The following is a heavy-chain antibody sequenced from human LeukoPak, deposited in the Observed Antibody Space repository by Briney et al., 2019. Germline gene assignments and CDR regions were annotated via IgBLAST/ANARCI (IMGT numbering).Heavy chain of an antibody. CDR1: GFTVSSND. Sequence: PGGSLRLSCAASGFTVSSNDMSWVRQAPGKGLECISVIYSGGSTDYADFVKGRFTISRDNSKNTLYLQMNSLRAEDTAVYYCAKLWYCSSTSCSTNDYWGQGTLVTVSS. CDR2: IYSGGST. J-gene: IGHJ4*02. D-gene: IGHD2-2*01. CDR3: AKLWYCSSTSCSTNDY. V-gene: IGHV3-53*05.